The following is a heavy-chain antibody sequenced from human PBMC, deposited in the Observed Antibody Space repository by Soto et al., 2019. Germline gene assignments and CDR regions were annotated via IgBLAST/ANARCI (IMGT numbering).Heavy chain of an antibody. Sequence: PSETLSLTCAVYGGSFSGYYWSWIRQPPGKGLEWIGEINHSGSTNYNPSLKSRVTISVDTSKNQFSLKLSSVTAADTAVYYCSRASRLLWFGASYDYWGQGTLVTVS. CDR2: INHSGST. CDR1: GGSFSGYY. D-gene: IGHD3-10*01. CDR3: SRASRLLWFGASYDY. V-gene: IGHV4-34*01. J-gene: IGHJ4*02.